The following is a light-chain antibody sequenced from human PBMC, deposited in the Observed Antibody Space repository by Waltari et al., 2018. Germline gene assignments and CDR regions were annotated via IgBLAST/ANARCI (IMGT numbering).Light chain of an antibody. CDR3: QQYDISPLT. Sequence: EIVLTQSPGSLSLSPGEGATVSCRTSQPIRTTYLAWYQQKPGQAPTLLIYGAFSRATGIPDRFAGSGSGTDFSLTISRREPEDFATYYCQQYDISPLTFGGGTKVEIK. V-gene: IGKV3-20*01. CDR2: GAF. J-gene: IGKJ4*02. CDR1: QPIRTTY.